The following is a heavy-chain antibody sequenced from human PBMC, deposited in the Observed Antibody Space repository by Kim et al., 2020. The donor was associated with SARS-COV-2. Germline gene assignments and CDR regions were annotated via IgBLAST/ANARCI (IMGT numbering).Heavy chain of an antibody. CDR3: AKGQGGY. J-gene: IGHJ4*02. D-gene: IGHD3-16*01. Sequence: GGGSTLYVDSVKGRFTISRDDSKNTLYLQMNSLRAEDTAVYYCAKGQGGYWGQGTLVTVSS. CDR2: GGGST. V-gene: IGHV3-23*03.